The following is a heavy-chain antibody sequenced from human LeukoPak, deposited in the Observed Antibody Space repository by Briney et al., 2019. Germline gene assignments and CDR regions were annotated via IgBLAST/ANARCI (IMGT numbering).Heavy chain of an antibody. D-gene: IGHD3-22*01. CDR2: IFYSGST. J-gene: IGHJ3*02. V-gene: IGHV4-59*12. CDR3: AKSNGYGLIDI. Sequence: SETLSLTCTVSGDSISSYYRNWIRQPPGKALEWIGDIFYSGSTYYSPSLKSRVTISLDTSRNQFSLKLNSVTAADTAVYYCAKSNGYGLIDIWGQGTMVTVSS. CDR1: GDSISSYY.